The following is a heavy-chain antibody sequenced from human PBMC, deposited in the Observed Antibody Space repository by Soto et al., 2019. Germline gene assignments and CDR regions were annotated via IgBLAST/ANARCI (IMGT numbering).Heavy chain of an antibody. J-gene: IGHJ4*02. CDR1: GFTFSNYA. D-gene: IGHD3-22*01. CDR3: AKVFHDNSGFYYDY. CDR2: INSDGSKT. V-gene: IGHV3-64*02. Sequence: PGGSLRLSCTASGFTFSNYAMHWVRQAPGKGLEYVSAINSDGSKTYYADSVKGRFTISRDNSKNTLYLQMGSLRAEDVAVYYCAKVFHDNSGFYYDYWGQGTLVTVSS.